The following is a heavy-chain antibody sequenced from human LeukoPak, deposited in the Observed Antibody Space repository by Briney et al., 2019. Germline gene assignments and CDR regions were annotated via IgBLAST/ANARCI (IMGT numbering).Heavy chain of an antibody. J-gene: IGHJ6*03. V-gene: IGHV3-21*04. CDR1: GFTFSSYS. D-gene: IGHD6-13*01. CDR3: ARTTEAHSWRTRYYDYYMDV. Sequence: GGSLRLSCAASGFTFSSYSMNWVRQAPGKGLEWVSSSSSSNSYIYYADSMKGRFTISRDNAKNSLYLQMNSLRAEDTAVYYCARTTEAHSWRTRYYDYYMDVWGKGTTVAVSS. CDR2: SSSSNSYI.